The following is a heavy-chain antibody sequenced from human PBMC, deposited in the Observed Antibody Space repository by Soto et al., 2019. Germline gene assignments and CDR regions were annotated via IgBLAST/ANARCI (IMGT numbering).Heavy chain of an antibody. J-gene: IGHJ4*02. V-gene: IGHV3-30-3*01. CDR1: GFTFSSYA. Sequence: GSLRLSCAASGFTFSSYAMHWVRQAPGKGLEWVAVISYDGSNKYYADSVKGRFTISRDNSKNTLYLQMNSLRAEDTAVYYCAREEVEYSSGWYVHYFDYWGQGTQVTVYS. CDR3: AREEVEYSSGWYVHYFDY. D-gene: IGHD6-19*01. CDR2: ISYDGSNK.